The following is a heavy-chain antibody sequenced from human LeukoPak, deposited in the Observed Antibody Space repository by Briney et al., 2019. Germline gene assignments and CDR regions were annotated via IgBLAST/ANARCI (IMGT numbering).Heavy chain of an antibody. CDR2: INPNSGDT. D-gene: IGHD2-21*02. CDR3: ARSVRLLTPDNWFDP. V-gene: IGHV1-2*02. J-gene: IGHJ5*02. CDR1: GYTFTDYY. Sequence: ASVTVSCKASGYTFTDYYMHWVRQAPGQGLEWMGWINPNSGDTNYAQKLQGRVTMTRDTSISTAYMELSRLRSDDTAVYYCARSVRLLTPDNWFDPWGQGTLVTVSS.